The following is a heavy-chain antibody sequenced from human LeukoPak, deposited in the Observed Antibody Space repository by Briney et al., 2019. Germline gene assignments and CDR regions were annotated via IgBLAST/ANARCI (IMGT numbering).Heavy chain of an antibody. Sequence: PGGSLRLSCAASGFTFSSYSMNWVRQAPGKGLEWVSVIYSVGTTYYADSVKGRFTISRDNSKNTLYLQMNSLRAEDTAVYYCARPPGRTGAFDIWGQGTMVTVSS. D-gene: IGHD3-10*01. V-gene: IGHV3-53*01. J-gene: IGHJ3*02. CDR1: GFTFSSYS. CDR2: IYSVGTT. CDR3: ARPPGRTGAFDI.